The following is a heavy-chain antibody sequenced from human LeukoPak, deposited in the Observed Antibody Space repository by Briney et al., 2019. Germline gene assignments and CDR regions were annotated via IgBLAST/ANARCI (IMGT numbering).Heavy chain of an antibody. Sequence: SETLSLTCTVSGGSISSYYWSWIRQPPGKGLEWTGYIYYSGSTNYNPSLKSRVTISVDTSKNQFSLKLSSVTAADTAVYYCARVGRTWAGYSGYDWDFAYWGQGTLVTVSS. CDR1: GGSISSYY. V-gene: IGHV4-59*01. CDR2: IYYSGST. D-gene: IGHD5-12*01. J-gene: IGHJ4*02. CDR3: ARVGRTWAGYSGYDWDFAY.